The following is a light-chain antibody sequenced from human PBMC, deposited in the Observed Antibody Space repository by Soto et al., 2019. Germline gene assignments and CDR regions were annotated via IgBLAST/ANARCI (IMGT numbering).Light chain of an antibody. V-gene: IGLV2-14*03. Sequence: QSALTQPASVSGTPGQSITLSCTGTSSDVGGYNYVSWYQQHPGKAPKLLIYDVTNRPSGVSNCFSGSKSGNTASLTISGLQAEDEADYYCSSYRSSSPVYVFGPGTKLTVL. CDR1: SSDVGGYNY. CDR3: SSYRSSSPVYV. CDR2: DVT. J-gene: IGLJ1*01.